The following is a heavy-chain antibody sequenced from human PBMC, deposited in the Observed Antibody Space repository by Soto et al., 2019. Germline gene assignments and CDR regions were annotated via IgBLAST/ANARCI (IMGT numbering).Heavy chain of an antibody. J-gene: IGHJ6*02. Sequence: PGGSLRLSCAASGFTFSSYAMSWVRQAPGKGLDWVSAISGSGGSTYYADSVKGRFTISRDNSKNTLYLQMNSLRAEDTAVYYCARDPYDILTGYFPLNYYYCGMDVWGQGTTVTVSS. CDR3: ARDPYDILTGYFPLNYYYCGMDV. V-gene: IGHV3-23*01. CDR2: ISGSGGST. CDR1: GFTFSSYA. D-gene: IGHD3-9*01.